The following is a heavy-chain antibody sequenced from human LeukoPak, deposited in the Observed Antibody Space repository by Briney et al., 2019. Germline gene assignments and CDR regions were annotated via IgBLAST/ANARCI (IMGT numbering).Heavy chain of an antibody. V-gene: IGHV3-30*02. D-gene: IGHD1-26*01. J-gene: IGHJ6*04. Sequence: GGSLRLSCAASGFTFGDYGMHWVRQAPGKGLEWVTFIRFDGSNKYYSDSVKGRFTISRDNSKNTLYLQMNSLRAEDTAVYYCARRGVGATISGMDVWGKGTTVTISS. CDR2: IRFDGSNK. CDR3: ARRGVGATISGMDV. CDR1: GFTFGDYG.